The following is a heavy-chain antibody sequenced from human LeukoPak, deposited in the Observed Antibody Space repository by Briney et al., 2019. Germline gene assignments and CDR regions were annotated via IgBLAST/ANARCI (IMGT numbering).Heavy chain of an antibody. CDR1: GFTFISYG. D-gene: IGHD1-20*01. CDR3: ARLLVYNSGGEAFDH. CDR2: IRYDGSNK. Sequence: GGSLRLSCAASGFTFISYGMHWVRQAPGKGLEWVTFIRYDGSNKYYADSVKGRFIISRDNSKNTPYLQMNSLRAEDTAVYYCARLLVYNSGGEAFDHWGQGTLVTVSS. J-gene: IGHJ4*02. V-gene: IGHV3-30*02.